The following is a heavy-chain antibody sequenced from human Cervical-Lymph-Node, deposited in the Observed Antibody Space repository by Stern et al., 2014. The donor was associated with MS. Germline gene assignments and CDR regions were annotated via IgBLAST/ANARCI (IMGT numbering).Heavy chain of an antibody. CDR3: ARGRGIALRPDY. CDR1: GYSLTNTW. V-gene: IGHV5-51*03. J-gene: IGHJ4*02. Sequence: VQLAQSGAELKKPGESLRISCQGSGYSLTNTWIGWVRQMPGTCLEWIEIIYPGDAETRYSPSVQGHVTISADKSINTAYLQWSSLKASDTAMYYCARGRGIALRPDYWGQGTLVTVSS. CDR2: IYPGDAET. D-gene: IGHD6-13*01.